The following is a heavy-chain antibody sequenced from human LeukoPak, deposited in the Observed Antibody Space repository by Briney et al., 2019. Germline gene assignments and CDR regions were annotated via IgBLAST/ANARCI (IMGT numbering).Heavy chain of an antibody. CDR1: GGSISSGGYD. Sequence: PSETLSLTCTVSGGSISSGGYDWSWIRQHPGKGLEWIGYIYYSGSTYYNPSLKSRVTISVDTSKNQFSLNLTSVTTADTAVYYCARVSCSSTSCPRRDALDVWGQGTMVTVSS. D-gene: IGHD2-2*01. CDR3: ARVSCSSTSCPRRDALDV. V-gene: IGHV4-31*03. CDR2: IYYSGST. J-gene: IGHJ3*01.